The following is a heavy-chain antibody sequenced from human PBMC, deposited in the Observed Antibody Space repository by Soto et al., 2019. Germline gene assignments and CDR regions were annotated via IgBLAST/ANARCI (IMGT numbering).Heavy chain of an antibody. CDR3: ARGLGFLEWLLTWFDP. CDR2: INPSGGST. J-gene: IGHJ5*02. V-gene: IGHV1-46*03. CDR1: GYTFTNYY. Sequence: ASVKVSRKASGYTFTNYYIHWVRQAPGQWLEWMGIINPSGGSTSYAQKFQGRVTMTRDTSTSTVYMELGSLRSEDTAVYYCARGLGFLEWLLTWFDPWGQGTLVTVSS. D-gene: IGHD3-3*01.